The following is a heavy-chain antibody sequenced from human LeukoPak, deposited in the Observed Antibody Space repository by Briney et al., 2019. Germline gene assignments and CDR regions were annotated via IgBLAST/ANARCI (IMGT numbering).Heavy chain of an antibody. Sequence: PGGSLRLSCAASGFTFSHAWMSWVRQAPGKGLEWVANVNQDGSKQYYADSVKGRFTTSRDNAKNSLYLQLNSVRVEDTAMYYCANLWEAGYWGQGTLVTVSS. CDR3: ANLWEAGY. V-gene: IGHV3-7*01. J-gene: IGHJ4*02. CDR1: GFTFSHAW. CDR2: VNQDGSKQ. D-gene: IGHD1-26*01.